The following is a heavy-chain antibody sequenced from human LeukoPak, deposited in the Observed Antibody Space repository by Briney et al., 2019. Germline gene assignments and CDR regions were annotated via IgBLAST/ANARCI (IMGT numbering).Heavy chain of an antibody. CDR3: ARAGRWGGYFDY. Sequence: SETLSLTCTVSGGSISSSSYYWGWIRQPPGKGLEWIGSIYYSGSTYYNPSLKSRVTISVDTSKNQFSLKLSSVTAADTAVYYCARAGRWGGYFDYWGQGTLVTVSS. J-gene: IGHJ4*02. V-gene: IGHV4-39*07. D-gene: IGHD3-10*01. CDR2: IYYSGST. CDR1: GGSISSSSYY.